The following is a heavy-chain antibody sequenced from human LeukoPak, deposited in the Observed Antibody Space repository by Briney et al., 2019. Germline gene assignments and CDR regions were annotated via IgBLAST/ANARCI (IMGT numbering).Heavy chain of an antibody. J-gene: IGHJ4*02. CDR1: GGSISSYY. V-gene: IGHV4-59*01. Sequence: SETLSLTCTVSGGSISSYYWSWIRQPPGKGLEWIGYIYYSGNTNYNPSLKSRVTISVDTSRNQFSLKLSSVTAADTAVYYCASSGGSWGDWVARFDYWGQGTLVTVSS. CDR2: IYYSGNT. D-gene: IGHD2-15*01. CDR3: ASSGGSWGDWVARFDY.